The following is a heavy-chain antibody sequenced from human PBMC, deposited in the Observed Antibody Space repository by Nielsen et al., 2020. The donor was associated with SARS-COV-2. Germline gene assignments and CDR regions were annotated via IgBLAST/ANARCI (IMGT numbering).Heavy chain of an antibody. CDR1: GFTFSNYW. V-gene: IGHV3-7*03. CDR2: INQDGSLK. D-gene: IGHD2-8*02. CDR3: AKWGPFCTSVYCPSFDS. J-gene: IGHJ4*02. Sequence: GESLKISCGTSGFTFSNYWMSWVRQAPGKGLEWVAQINQDGSLKYYVDSVKGRFSVSRDNAKNSLYLQMNTLRAEDTAVYYCAKWGPFCTSVYCPSFDSWGLGTLVTVSS.